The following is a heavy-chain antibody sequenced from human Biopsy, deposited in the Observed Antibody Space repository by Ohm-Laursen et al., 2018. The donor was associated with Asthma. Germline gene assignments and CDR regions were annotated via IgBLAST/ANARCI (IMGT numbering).Heavy chain of an antibody. D-gene: IGHD3-3*01. J-gene: IGHJ4*02. CDR2: VSYDGGVA. Sequence: SLRLSCSASGFVFRSHAMHWVRQAPGKGLEWVAVVSYDGGVAHYADSMKGRFTISRDNAKRTLYLQMNRLRTDDTAVYYCAKRRGYSDLTDFDHWGQGTLVTVSS. CDR1: GFVFRSHA. V-gene: IGHV3-30*18. CDR3: AKRRGYSDLTDFDH.